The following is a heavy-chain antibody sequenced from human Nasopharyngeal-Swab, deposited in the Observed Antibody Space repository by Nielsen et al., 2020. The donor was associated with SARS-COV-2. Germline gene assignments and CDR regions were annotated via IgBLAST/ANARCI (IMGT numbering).Heavy chain of an antibody. Sequence: ASVKVSCKASGYTFTSSDSNWVRQATRQGLEWMGWMNPNSGNTGYAQKFQGRVTITRNTSISTAYMELSSLRSEDTAVYYCARGRYCRGGSCHYFEYWSQGTLVTVSS. CDR2: MNPNSGNT. D-gene: IGHD2-15*01. CDR1: GYTFTSSD. CDR3: ARGRYCRGGSCHYFEY. V-gene: IGHV1-8*03. J-gene: IGHJ4*02.